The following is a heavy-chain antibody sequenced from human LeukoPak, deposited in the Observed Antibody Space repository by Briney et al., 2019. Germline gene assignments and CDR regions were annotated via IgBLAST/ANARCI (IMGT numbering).Heavy chain of an antibody. J-gene: IGHJ4*02. Sequence: GGSLRLSCAASGFTFSSYAMTWVRQAPGKGLEWVSGISGSGYSTYYADSVKGRFGISRDNSWSTLYLQINSLREEDTAVYYCAKDRSDKETSYVAAHWGQGTLVTVSS. D-gene: IGHD3-10*02. CDR1: GFTFSSYA. CDR2: ISGSGYST. V-gene: IGHV3-23*01. CDR3: AKDRSDKETSYVAAH.